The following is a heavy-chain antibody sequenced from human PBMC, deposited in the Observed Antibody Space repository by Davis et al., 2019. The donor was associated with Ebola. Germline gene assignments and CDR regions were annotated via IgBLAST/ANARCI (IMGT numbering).Heavy chain of an antibody. Sequence: PGGSLRLSCEASGFTFSDYYMIWIRQNSAKGLEWVAYISSRSTFIDYADSVKGRFTISRDNAKHSLHLQMNSLRADDTGVYYCARGGSSSNSKFDPWGQGTLVTVSS. V-gene: IGHV3-11*06. CDR1: GFTFSDYY. CDR3: ARGGSSSNSKFDP. D-gene: IGHD6-13*01. CDR2: ISSRSTFI. J-gene: IGHJ5*02.